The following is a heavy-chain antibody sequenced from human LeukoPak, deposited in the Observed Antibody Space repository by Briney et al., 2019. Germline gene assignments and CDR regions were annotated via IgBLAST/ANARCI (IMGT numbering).Heavy chain of an antibody. CDR2: IVIVSIYI. V-gene: IGHV3-21*01. D-gene: IGHD6-19*01. Sequence: GGSLRLSFAPSGFTFSSYIMNWVPQAPGKGLEWVSPIVIVSIYIYSADSWKGRFTISRDKAKNSLYLQMKRMRAEDTAVYYCARDPVGVRYSSGPGAKFDYWGQGTLVTVSS. CDR3: ARDPVGVRYSSGPGAKFDY. CDR1: GFTFSSYI. J-gene: IGHJ4*02.